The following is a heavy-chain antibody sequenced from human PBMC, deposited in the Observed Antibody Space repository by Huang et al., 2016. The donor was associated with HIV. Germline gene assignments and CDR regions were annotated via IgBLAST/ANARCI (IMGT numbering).Heavy chain of an antibody. CDR3: VRIGYGENSYGSGYFDP. D-gene: IGHD4-17*01. Sequence: EVQLVESGGGLVKPGGSLRLSCAASGFTLPTFSMNWVRQAPGRGLQWVGSINVPGTHIYYADSGEGRFTISRDNTRNSLYLQVNSLRAEDTAVYYCVRIGYGENSYGSGYFDPWGQGTLVAVSS. CDR2: INVPGTHI. CDR1: GFTLPTFS. J-gene: IGHJ5*02. V-gene: IGHV3-21*01.